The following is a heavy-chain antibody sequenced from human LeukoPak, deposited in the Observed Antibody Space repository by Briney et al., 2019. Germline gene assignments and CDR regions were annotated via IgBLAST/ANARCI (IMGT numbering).Heavy chain of an antibody. CDR2: IKQDGSEK. J-gene: IGHJ4*02. V-gene: IGHV3-7*01. CDR1: GFTFSSYW. CDR3: ARGVSSGWWGLFDY. Sequence: PGGSLRLSCAASGFTFSSYWMSWVRQAPGKGLDWVANIKQDGSEKYYVDSVKGRFTISRDNAKNSLYLQMNSLRAEDTAVYYCARGVSSGWWGLFDYWGQGTLVTVSS. D-gene: IGHD6-19*01.